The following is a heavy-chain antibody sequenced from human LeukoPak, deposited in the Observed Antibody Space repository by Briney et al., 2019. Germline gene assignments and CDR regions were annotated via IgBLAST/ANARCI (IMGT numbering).Heavy chain of an antibody. J-gene: IGHJ5*02. D-gene: IGHD2-15*01. CDR3: ARDAVGFEVSPFDP. Sequence: GGSLRLSCAASGFTFSNYGMHWVRQAPGKGLEWVAVIWYDGTYKFYGDSVKGRFTISRDNSNDTLYLQMNDLRGEDTAVYYCARDAVGFEVSPFDPWGQGTLVAVSS. CDR2: IWYDGTYK. V-gene: IGHV3-33*01. CDR1: GFTFSNYG.